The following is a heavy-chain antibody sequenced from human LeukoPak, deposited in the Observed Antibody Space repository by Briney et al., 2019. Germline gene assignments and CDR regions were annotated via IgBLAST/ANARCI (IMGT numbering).Heavy chain of an antibody. J-gene: IGHJ4*02. Sequence: SVKVSCKASGGTFSSYAISWVRQAPGQGLEWMGGIIPIFGTANYAQKFQGRVTITADESTSTAYMELSSLRSEDTAVYYCARIWFGEFPAEYYFDYWGQGTLVTVSS. V-gene: IGHV1-69*13. D-gene: IGHD3-10*01. CDR1: GGTFSSYA. CDR3: ARIWFGEFPAEYYFDY. CDR2: IIPIFGTA.